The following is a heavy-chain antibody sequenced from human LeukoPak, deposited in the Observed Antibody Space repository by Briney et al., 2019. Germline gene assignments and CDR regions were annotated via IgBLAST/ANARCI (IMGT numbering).Heavy chain of an antibody. J-gene: IGHJ6*02. CDR2: MNPNSGNT. Sequence: ASVKVSCKASGYTFTSYDINWVRQATGQGLEWMGWMNPNSGNTGYAQKFQGRVTMTRNTSISTAYMELSSLRSEDTAVYYCANSYDISTDPLYGMDVWGQGTTVTVSS. V-gene: IGHV1-8*01. CDR1: GYTFTSYD. CDR3: ANSYDISTDPLYGMDV. D-gene: IGHD3-9*01.